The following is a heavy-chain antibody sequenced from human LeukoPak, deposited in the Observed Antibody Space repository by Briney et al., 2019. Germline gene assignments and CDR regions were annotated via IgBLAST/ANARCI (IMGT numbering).Heavy chain of an antibody. D-gene: IGHD3-22*01. CDR3: ARRAIYDNSGSYSDAFDF. V-gene: IGHV1-46*01. CDR2: IRPTGVST. CDR1: GYTFTSFN. Sequence: ASVKVSCKASGYTFTSFNVNWVRQAPGQGLEWMGVIRPTGVSTDYAQNFQGRVTMTSDTSTRTVYMELSSLRSEDTAVYYCARRAIYDNSGSYSDAFDFWGQGTLVTVPS. J-gene: IGHJ3*01.